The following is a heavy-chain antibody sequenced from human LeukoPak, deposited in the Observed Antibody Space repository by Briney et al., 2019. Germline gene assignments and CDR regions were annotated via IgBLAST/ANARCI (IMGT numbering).Heavy chain of an antibody. CDR2: IYYSGST. Sequence: SETLSLTCTVSGGSISSYYWSWIRQPPGKGLEWIGYIYYSGSTNYNPSLKSRVTISVDTSKNQFSLKLSSVTAADTAVYYCARDEGFSYWGQGTPVTVSS. J-gene: IGHJ4*02. CDR3: ARDEGFSY. D-gene: IGHD3-10*01. V-gene: IGHV4-59*01. CDR1: GGSISSYY.